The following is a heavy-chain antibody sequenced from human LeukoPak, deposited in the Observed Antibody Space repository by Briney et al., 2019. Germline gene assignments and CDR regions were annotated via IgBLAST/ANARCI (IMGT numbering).Heavy chain of an antibody. CDR2: ISYGGSNK. D-gene: IGHD6-19*01. J-gene: IGHJ4*02. CDR1: GFTFSSYA. V-gene: IGHV3-30-3*01. CDR3: ARAGKLIAVAALDY. Sequence: PGGSLRLSCAASGFTFSSYAMHWVRQAPGKGLEWVAVISYGGSNKYYADSVKGRFTISRDNSKNTLYLQMNSLRAEDTAVYYCARAGKLIAVAALDYWGQGTLVTVSS.